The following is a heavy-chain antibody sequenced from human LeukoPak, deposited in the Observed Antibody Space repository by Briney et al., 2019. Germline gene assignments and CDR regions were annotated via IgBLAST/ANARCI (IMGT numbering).Heavy chain of an antibody. CDR2: IIPIFGTA. CDR3: AKGELLGYFDY. D-gene: IGHD1-26*01. V-gene: IGHV1-69*13. J-gene: IGHJ4*02. CDR1: GGTFSSYA. Sequence: ASVKVSCKASGGTFSSYAISWVRQAPGQGLEWLGGIIPIFGTANYAQRFQGRVTITADESTSTAYMELSSLRSEDTAVYYCAKGELLGYFDYWGQGTLVTVSS.